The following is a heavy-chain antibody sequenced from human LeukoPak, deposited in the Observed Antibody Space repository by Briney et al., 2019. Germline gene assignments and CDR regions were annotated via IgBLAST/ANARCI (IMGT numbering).Heavy chain of an antibody. D-gene: IGHD2/OR15-2a*01. CDR3: ATLSRALYVVYYMDV. CDR2: FDPEDGET. V-gene: IGHV1-24*01. J-gene: IGHJ6*03. Sequence: ASVKVSCKTSGYTFTGYYMHWVRQAPGQGLEWMGGFDPEDGETIYAQKFQGRVTMTEDTSTDTAYMELSSLRSEDTAVYYCATLSRALYVVYYMDVWGKGTTVTVSS. CDR1: GYTFTGYY.